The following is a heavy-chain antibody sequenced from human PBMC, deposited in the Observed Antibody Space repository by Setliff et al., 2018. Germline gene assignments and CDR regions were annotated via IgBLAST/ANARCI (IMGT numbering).Heavy chain of an antibody. J-gene: IGHJ4*02. CDR1: GFTFSSYG. D-gene: IGHD3-16*02. Sequence: GGSLRLSCAASGFTFSSYGMHWARQAPGKGLEWVAVIYHDGGNKYYADSVKGRFTISRDNSKNTLYLQMSSLRSEDTAVYYCVKASSDLSMAYFDLWGQGTLVTVSS. CDR3: VKASSDLSMAYFDL. CDR2: IYHDGGNK. V-gene: IGHV3-33*03.